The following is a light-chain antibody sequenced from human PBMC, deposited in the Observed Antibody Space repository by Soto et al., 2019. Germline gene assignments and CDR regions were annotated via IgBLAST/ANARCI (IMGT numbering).Light chain of an antibody. CDR3: AAWDDSLNGYV. J-gene: IGLJ1*01. CDR1: RSNIANNA. CDR2: YDD. Sequence: QSVVTQPPSLSAPPGQRVTISCSGSRSNIANNAVNWYQQLPRKAPKLLIYYDDVLPSGVSDRFSGSKSGTSASLAISGLQPEDEADYYCAAWDDSLNGYVFGTGTKVTVL. V-gene: IGLV1-36*01.